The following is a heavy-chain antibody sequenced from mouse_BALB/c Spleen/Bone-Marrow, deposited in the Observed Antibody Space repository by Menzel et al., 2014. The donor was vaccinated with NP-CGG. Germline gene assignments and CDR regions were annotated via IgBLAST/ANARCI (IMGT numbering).Heavy chain of an antibody. CDR1: GFNIKDTY. Sequence: EVQLQESGAELVKPGASVKLSCAASGFNIKDTYMHWVKQRPEQGLEWIGRIDPANGNTKYDPKFQGKATITADTSSNTAYLQLSSLTSEDAAVYYCARWEYYAMDYWGQGTSVTVSS. D-gene: IGHD4-1*01. CDR2: IDPANGNT. CDR3: ARWEYYAMDY. J-gene: IGHJ4*01. V-gene: IGHV14-3*02.